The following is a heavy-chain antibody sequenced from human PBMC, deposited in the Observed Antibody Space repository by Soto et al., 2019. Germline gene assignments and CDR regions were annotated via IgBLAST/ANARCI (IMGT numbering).Heavy chain of an antibody. CDR2: TKNKANRYTT. CDR3: VRWDCGSPDH. Sequence: EVQLVESGGGLVQPGGSLRLSCAASGFTLSDHYMDWVRQAPGKGLEWVGRTKNKANRYTTEYAASVKGRFTISRDDSENSVYLQMNSLKTDDTAVYYCVRWDCGSPDHWGQGTLVTVSS. CDR1: GFTLSDHY. D-gene: IGHD1-26*01. J-gene: IGHJ4*02. V-gene: IGHV3-72*01.